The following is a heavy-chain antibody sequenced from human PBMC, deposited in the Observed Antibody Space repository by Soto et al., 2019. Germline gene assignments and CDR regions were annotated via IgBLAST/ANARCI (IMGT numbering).Heavy chain of an antibody. CDR3: AREKDSSSPYHYYYYGMDV. CDR1: GGSISSYY. D-gene: IGHD6-6*01. J-gene: IGHJ6*02. Sequence: SETLSLTCTVSGGSISSYYWSWIRQPPGKGLEWIGYIYYSGSTNYNPSLKSRVTISVDTSKNQFSLKLSSVTAADTAVYYCAREKDSSSPYHYYYYGMDVWGQGTTVTVSS. CDR2: IYYSGST. V-gene: IGHV4-59*01.